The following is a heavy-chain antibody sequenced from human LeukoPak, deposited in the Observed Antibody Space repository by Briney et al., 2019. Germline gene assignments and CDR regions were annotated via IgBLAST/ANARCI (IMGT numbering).Heavy chain of an antibody. CDR3: ASFKYYYDSGNY. Sequence: PSGTLPLTCTVSGGSISTSSYYWGWIRQPPGKGLEWIGSNYSGSTYYNPSLNSRVTISVDTSKNQFSLRLSSVTAADTAVYYCASFKYYYDSGNYWGQGTLVTVSS. J-gene: IGHJ4*02. CDR2: NYSGST. D-gene: IGHD3-10*01. CDR1: GGSISTSSYY. V-gene: IGHV4-39*01.